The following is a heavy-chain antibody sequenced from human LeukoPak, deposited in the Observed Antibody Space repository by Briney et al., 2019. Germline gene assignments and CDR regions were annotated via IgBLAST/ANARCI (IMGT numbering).Heavy chain of an antibody. V-gene: IGHV1-2*02. CDR2: INPKSGDT. D-gene: IGHD2-8*02. CDR1: EYTFTDYY. J-gene: IGHJ1*01. Sequence: ASVKVSCKTSEYTFTDYYMHWVRQAPGERLEWMGWINPKSGDTKYAQKFQGRVTFTWDTSTRTVYTELTRLTSDDTAVFYCARNGANVLAPPTPHWGQGTLVTVSS. CDR3: ARNGANVLAPPTPH.